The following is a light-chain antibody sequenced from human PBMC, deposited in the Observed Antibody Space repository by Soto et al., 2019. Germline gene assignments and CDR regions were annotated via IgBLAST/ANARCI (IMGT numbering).Light chain of an antibody. CDR2: AAS. V-gene: IGKV1-27*01. J-gene: IGKJ2*01. CDR3: QKYNSAPYT. Sequence: DIQMTQSPSSLSASVGVRVTITCRASQGIANYLAWYQQKPGKVPKLLIYAASTLQLGVPARFSGSGSGTDFTLTISSLQPEDVATYYCQKYNSAPYTFGQGTKLQFK. CDR1: QGIANY.